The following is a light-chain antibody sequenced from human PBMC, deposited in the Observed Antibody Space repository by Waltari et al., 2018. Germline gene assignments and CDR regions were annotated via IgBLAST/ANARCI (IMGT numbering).Light chain of an antibody. V-gene: IGLV2-14*03. Sequence: QSALTQPASVSGSPGQSITISCTGTSSAVGGYNYVSWYQQHPGKAPKLMIYDVSHRPSGVSNRFSASKSGNTASLTISGLQAEDEADYYCSSYTSSGTLVFGGGTKVTVL. CDR3: SSYTSSGTLV. CDR2: DVS. CDR1: SSAVGGYNY. J-gene: IGLJ2*01.